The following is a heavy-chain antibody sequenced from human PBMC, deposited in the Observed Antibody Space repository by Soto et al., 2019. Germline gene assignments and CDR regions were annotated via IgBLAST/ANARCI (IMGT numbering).Heavy chain of an antibody. J-gene: IGHJ3*01. CDR2: IYWDEDT. CDR1: GFSLTNSGVG. Sequence: QITVKEAGPPLVRPTQTLTLACSFSGFSLTNSGVGVGWIRQPPGKALEFLALIYWDEDTRSRPSLRTRLTITIDPSQILVVLTMTTVDPVDTATQYCVPFWSGCLVPRHRDAFDFWGQGTMVTASS. D-gene: IGHD3-3*01. V-gene: IGHV2-5*02. CDR3: VPFWSGCLVPRHRDAFDF.